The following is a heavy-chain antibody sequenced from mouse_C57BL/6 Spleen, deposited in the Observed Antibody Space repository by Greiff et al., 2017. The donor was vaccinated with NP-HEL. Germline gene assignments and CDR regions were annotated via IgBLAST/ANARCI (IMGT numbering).Heavy chain of an antibody. CDR2: IYPGSGST. J-gene: IGHJ2*01. CDR1: GYTFTSYW. CDR3: ARDGSSYPYFDY. V-gene: IGHV1-55*01. D-gene: IGHD1-1*01. Sequence: QVQLQQPGAELVKPGASVKMSCKASGYTFTSYWITWEKQRPGQGLEWIGDIYPGSGSTNYNEKFKSKATLTVDTSSSTAYMQLSSLTSEDSAVYYCARDGSSYPYFDYWGQGTTLTVSS.